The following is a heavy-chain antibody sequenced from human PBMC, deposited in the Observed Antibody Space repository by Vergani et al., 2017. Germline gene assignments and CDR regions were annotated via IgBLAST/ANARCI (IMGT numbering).Heavy chain of an antibody. CDR2: IYWNDDK. V-gene: IGHV2-5*01. D-gene: IGHD5-24*01. CDR1: GFSVSSSGVG. CDR3: AQVLSKNGYNYDAFDI. J-gene: IGHJ3*02. Sequence: QITLKESGPTLVKPTQPLTLTCTVSGFSVSSSGVGVALIRQPPGKALECLAIIYWNDDKRYSPSLMGRLTIAKYTSRNQVVLRMTNMETVDTAMYYCAQVLSKNGYNYDAFDIWGQGTMVIVSS.